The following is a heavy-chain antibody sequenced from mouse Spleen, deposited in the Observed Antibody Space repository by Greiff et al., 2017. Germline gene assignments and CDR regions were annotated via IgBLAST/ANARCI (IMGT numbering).Heavy chain of an antibody. J-gene: IGHJ3*01. CDR2: ISYDGSN. CDR3: ARVWDDWFAY. CDR1: GYSITSGYY. V-gene: IGHV3-6*01. D-gene: IGHD4-1*01. Sequence: EVHLVESGPGLVKPSQSLSLTCSVTGYSITSGYYWNWIRQFPGNKLEWMGYISYDGSNNYNPSLKNRISITRDTSKNQFFLKLNSVTTEDTATYYCARVWDDWFAYWGQGTLVTVSA.